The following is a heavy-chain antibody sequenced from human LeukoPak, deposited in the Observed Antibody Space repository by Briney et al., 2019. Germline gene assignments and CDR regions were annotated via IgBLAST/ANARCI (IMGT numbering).Heavy chain of an antibody. Sequence: KTSETLSLTCTVSGGSISSSSYYWGWIRQPPGKGLEWIGSIYYSGSTYYNPSLKSRVTISVDTSKNQFSLKLSSVTAADTAVYYCARDSSGPWFDPWGQGTLVTVSS. CDR1: GGSISSSSYY. J-gene: IGHJ5*02. CDR3: ARDSSGPWFDP. V-gene: IGHV4-39*02. D-gene: IGHD6-6*01. CDR2: IYYSGST.